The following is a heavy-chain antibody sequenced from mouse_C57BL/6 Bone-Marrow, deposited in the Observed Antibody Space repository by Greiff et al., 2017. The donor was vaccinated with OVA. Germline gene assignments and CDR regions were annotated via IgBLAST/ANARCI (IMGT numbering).Heavy chain of an antibody. Sequence: VKLQQSGAELARPGASVKLSCKASGYTFTSYGISWVKQRTGQGLEWIGEIYPRSGNTYYNEKFKGKATLTADKSSSTAYMELRSLTSEDSAVYFCARGRGYPFDYWGQGTTRTVSS. J-gene: IGHJ2*01. CDR3: ARGRGYPFDY. D-gene: IGHD2-2*01. CDR2: IYPRSGNT. V-gene: IGHV1-81*01. CDR1: GYTFTSYG.